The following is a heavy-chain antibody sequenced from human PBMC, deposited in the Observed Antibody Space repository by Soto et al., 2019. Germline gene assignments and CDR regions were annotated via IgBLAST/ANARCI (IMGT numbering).Heavy chain of an antibody. Sequence: EVQLVESGGGWVQPGGSLRLSCAASGFSVSNLYMTWVRQAPGKGLEWDSVISSGGSTYYADSVKGRFTISRDNSKNTLYLEMKSLRAGDTAVYYCARDTLGGAYDFCHGGQGTLVTVSS. CDR1: GFSVSNLY. D-gene: IGHD3-3*01. CDR2: ISSGGST. CDR3: ARDTLGGAYDFCH. V-gene: IGHV3-66*01. J-gene: IGHJ4*02.